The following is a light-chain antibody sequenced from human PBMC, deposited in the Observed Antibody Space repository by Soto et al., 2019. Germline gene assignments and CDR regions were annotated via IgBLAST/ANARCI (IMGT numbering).Light chain of an antibody. CDR1: SGHSSYA. Sequence: QPVLTQSPSASASLGASVKLTRTLSSGHSSYAIAWHQQQPEKGPRFLMKLNSDGSHSKGDGISDRFSGSSSGAERYLTISSLQSEDEADYYCQTWGADSVIFGGGTKLTVL. CDR2: LNSDGSH. J-gene: IGLJ2*01. V-gene: IGLV4-69*01. CDR3: QTWGADSVI.